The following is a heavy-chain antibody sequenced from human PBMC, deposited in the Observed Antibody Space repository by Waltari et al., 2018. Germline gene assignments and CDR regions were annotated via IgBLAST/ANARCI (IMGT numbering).Heavy chain of an antibody. V-gene: IGHV3-7*04. D-gene: IGHD1-7*01. Sequence: EVQLVESGGGLVQPGGSLRLSCAASGFTFSSYWMTWVRQAPGKGLECVANIEHEGSEKYYVDSVKGRFTISRDNAKNSLFLQMNSLRAEDTAVYYCAREGANYGYWGQGTLVTVSS. CDR3: AREGANYGY. J-gene: IGHJ4*02. CDR1: GFTFSSYW. CDR2: IEHEGSEK.